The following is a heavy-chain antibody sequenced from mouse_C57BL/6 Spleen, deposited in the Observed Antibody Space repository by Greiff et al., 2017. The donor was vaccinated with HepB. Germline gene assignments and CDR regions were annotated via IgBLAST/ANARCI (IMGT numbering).Heavy chain of an antibody. V-gene: IGHV1-5*01. D-gene: IGHD2-1*01. J-gene: IGHJ1*03. CDR1: GYTFTSYW. CDR3: TRVYYGNYWDFDV. Sequence: EVQLQQSGTVLARPGASVKMSCKTSGYTFTSYWMHWVKQRPGQGLEWIGAIYPGNSDTSYNQKFKGKAKLTAVTSARTAYMELSSLTNEDSAVYYCTRVYYGNYWDFDVWGTGTTVTVSS. CDR2: IYPGNSDT.